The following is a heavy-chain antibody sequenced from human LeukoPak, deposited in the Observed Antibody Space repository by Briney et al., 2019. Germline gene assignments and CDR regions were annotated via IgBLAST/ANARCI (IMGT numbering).Heavy chain of an antibody. CDR2: INPETGAT. D-gene: IGHD3-10*01. J-gene: IGHJ4*02. V-gene: IGHV1-2*02. Sequence: ALVQVSCKASGYPFSGYYIHWVRQGPGQGLEWLGWINPETGATKYAQRFEGRVTLTRDTSVTTVHMELSGLRSDDPDVYYCARENLNYYGSGSYLYWGQGSQVTVSS. CDR1: GYPFSGYY. CDR3: ARENLNYYGSGSYLY.